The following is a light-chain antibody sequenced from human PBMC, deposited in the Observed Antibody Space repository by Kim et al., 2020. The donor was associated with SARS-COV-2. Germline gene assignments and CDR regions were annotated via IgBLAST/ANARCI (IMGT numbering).Light chain of an antibody. V-gene: IGKV1-27*01. CDR1: KDIRHY. J-gene: IGKJ1*01. CDR2: DAS. CDR3: QKYDGSPWT. Sequence: ASVGDSVTLTCAASKDIRHYLAWYQQKPAKVPKHLITDASTLRSGVPSRFSGSGSGTDFTLAINSLQPEDVATYYCQKYDGSPWTFGQVTKVDIK.